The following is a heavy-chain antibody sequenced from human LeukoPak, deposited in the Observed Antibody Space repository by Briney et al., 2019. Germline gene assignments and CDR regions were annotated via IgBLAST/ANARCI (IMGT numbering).Heavy chain of an antibody. Sequence: SGGSLRLSCAASGFTFSSYAVSWVRQAPGKGLEWVSAISGSGGSTYYADSVKGRFTISRDNSKNTLYLQMNSLRAEDTAVYYCARDLAFGDFERYFDIWGRGALVTVSS. D-gene: IGHD4-17*01. CDR3: ARDLAFGDFERYFDI. CDR1: GFTFSSYA. V-gene: IGHV3-23*01. CDR2: ISGSGGST. J-gene: IGHJ2*01.